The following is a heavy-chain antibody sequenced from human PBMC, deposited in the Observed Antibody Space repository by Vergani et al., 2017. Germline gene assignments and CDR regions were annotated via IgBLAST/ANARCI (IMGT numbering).Heavy chain of an antibody. CDR1: GESFSSFY. J-gene: IGHJ4*02. V-gene: IGHV4-34*02. Sequence: QVQLQQWGAGVVKPSGTLSLTCAVFGESFSSFYWSWIRKPQGKGMGWIGEFNNDGHTNYNPSLESRITVSRDTAKNQFSLKLMSVTAEATAMFYCAVGRRFNLVGRVIVTRTTFDYWSQGSLVTVSS. D-gene: IGHD1-1*01. CDR2: FNNDGHT. CDR3: AVGRRFNLVGRVIVTRTTFDY.